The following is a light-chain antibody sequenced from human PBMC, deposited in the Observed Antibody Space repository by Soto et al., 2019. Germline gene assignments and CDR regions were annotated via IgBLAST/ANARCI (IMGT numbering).Light chain of an antibody. V-gene: IGKV1-5*03. CDR2: KAS. CDR3: QQYNSYSWT. CDR1: QSISSW. Sequence: DIQMTQSPSTLSAFVGDRVTITCRASQSISSWLAWYQQKPGKAPKLLIYKASSLESGVPSRFSGGGSGTEFTPTISSLQPDDFATYYCQQYNSYSWTFGQGTKVEIK. J-gene: IGKJ1*01.